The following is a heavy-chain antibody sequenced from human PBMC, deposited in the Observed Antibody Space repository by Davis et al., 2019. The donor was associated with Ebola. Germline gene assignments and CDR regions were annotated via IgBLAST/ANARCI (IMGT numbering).Heavy chain of an antibody. D-gene: IGHD3-3*01. V-gene: IGHV3-53*01. Sequence: GESLKISCAASGFTVSSNYMSWVRQAPGKGLEWVSVIYSGGSTYYADSVKGRFTISRDNSKNTLYLQMNSLRAEDTAVYYCARLDYDFWSGYYKGWFDPWGQGTLVTVSS. CDR2: IYSGGST. J-gene: IGHJ5*02. CDR3: ARLDYDFWSGYYKGWFDP. CDR1: GFTVSSNY.